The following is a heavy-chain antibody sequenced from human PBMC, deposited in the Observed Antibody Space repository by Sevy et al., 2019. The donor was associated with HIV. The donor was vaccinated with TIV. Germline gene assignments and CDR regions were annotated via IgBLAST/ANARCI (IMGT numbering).Heavy chain of an antibody. CDR2: INHSGST. J-gene: IGHJ4*02. Sequence: SETLSLTCAVYGGSFSGYYWSWIRQPPGKGLEWIGEINHSGSTNYNPSLKSRVTISVDTSKNQFSLKLTSVSAADTSIYYCVGPKLTYTNGWHYFDYWGQGTVVTVSS. CDR1: GGSFSGYY. D-gene: IGHD2-8*01. CDR3: VGPKLTYTNGWHYFDY. V-gene: IGHV4-34*01.